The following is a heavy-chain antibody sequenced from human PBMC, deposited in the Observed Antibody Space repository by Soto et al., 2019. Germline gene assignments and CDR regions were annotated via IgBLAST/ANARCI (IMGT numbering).Heavy chain of an antibody. Sequence: QVQLVQSGAEVKKPGASVKVSCKASGYTFTSYGISWVRQAPGQGLEWMGWISAYNGNTNYAQKFQGRVTMTRNTSISTAYMELSSLRSEDTAVYYCARVYPKVGATTEYYFDYWGQGTLVTVSS. D-gene: IGHD1-26*01. CDR1: GYTFTSYG. J-gene: IGHJ4*02. CDR3: ARVYPKVGATTEYYFDY. V-gene: IGHV1-18*01. CDR2: ISAYNGNT.